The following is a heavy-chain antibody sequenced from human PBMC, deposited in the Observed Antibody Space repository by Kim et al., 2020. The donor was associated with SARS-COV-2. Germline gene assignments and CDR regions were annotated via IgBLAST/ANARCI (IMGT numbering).Heavy chain of an antibody. J-gene: IGHJ3*02. Sequence: QNFQGRVTITADESTSTAYMELSSLRSEDTAVYYCARDLTSGSYSDAFDIWGQGTMVTVSS. CDR3: ARDLTSGSYSDAFDI. D-gene: IGHD1-26*01. V-gene: IGHV1-69*01.